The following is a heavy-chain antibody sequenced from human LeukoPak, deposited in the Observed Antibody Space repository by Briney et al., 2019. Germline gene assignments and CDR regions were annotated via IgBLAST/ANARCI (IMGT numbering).Heavy chain of an antibody. CDR2: IQNIGTT. Sequence: SETLSPTCTVSGGSINSHYWSWLRQPPGKGLEWIVYIQNIGTTSYNPSLKSRVTISIDTSRTHFSLKLTSVTAADTAIYYCARGDGNWFDPWGQGTLVTVSS. V-gene: IGHV4-59*11. D-gene: IGHD5-24*01. J-gene: IGHJ5*02. CDR1: GGSINSHY. CDR3: ARGDGNWFDP.